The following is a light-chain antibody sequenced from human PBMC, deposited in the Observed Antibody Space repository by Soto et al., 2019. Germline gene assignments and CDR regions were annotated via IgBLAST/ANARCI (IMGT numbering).Light chain of an antibody. CDR2: AAS. J-gene: IGKJ1*01. Sequence: DILITHSPATLSVSPGERATLSCRASQSVSSSLAWYQHKPGQAPRLLIYAASTRATGVPARFSGSGSGTEFTLTISSLQSEDFAVYYCQQHNNWPLTFGQGTKVDIK. V-gene: IGKV3-15*01. CDR1: QSVSSS. CDR3: QQHNNWPLT.